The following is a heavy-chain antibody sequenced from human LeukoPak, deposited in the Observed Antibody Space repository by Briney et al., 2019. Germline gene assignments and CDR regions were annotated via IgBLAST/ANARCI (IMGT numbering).Heavy chain of an antibody. J-gene: IGHJ5*02. D-gene: IGHD3-9*01. V-gene: IGHV4-59*01. CDR2: IYYSGST. Sequence: SETLSLTCTVSGGSISSYYWSWIRQPPGKGLEWIGYIYYSGSTNYNPSLKSRVTISVDTSKNQFSLKLSSVTAADTAVYYCARAPGRYFDWLLGWFDPWGQGTLVTVSS. CDR1: GGSISSYY. CDR3: ARAPGRYFDWLLGWFDP.